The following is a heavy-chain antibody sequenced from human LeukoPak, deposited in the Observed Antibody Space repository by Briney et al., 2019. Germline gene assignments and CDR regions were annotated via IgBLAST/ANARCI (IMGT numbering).Heavy chain of an antibody. CDR2: ISAYNGNT. Sequence: ASVKVSCKASGYTFTDYYMHWVRQAAGQGLEWMGWISAYNGNTNYAQKLQGRVTMTTDTSTSTTYMELRSLRSDDTAVYYCARTRRASSGWPPGDYWGQGTLVTVSS. CDR3: ARTRRASSGWPPGDY. V-gene: IGHV1-18*04. D-gene: IGHD6-19*01. CDR1: GYTFTDYY. J-gene: IGHJ4*02.